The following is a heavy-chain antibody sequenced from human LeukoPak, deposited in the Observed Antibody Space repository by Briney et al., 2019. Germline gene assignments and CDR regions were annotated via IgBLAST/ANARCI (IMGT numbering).Heavy chain of an antibody. D-gene: IGHD3-10*01. CDR2: INRVGST. J-gene: IGHJ4*02. V-gene: IGHV4-34*01. CDR3: ARPTPNYYGSGTYDY. Sequence: SETLPLTCAVYGGSFSGYYWSWIRQPPGKGLEWIGEINRVGSTNYNPSLKSRVTISVDTSKNQFSLKLSSVTAADTAVYYCARPTPNYYGSGTYDYWGQGTLVTVSS. CDR1: GGSFSGYY.